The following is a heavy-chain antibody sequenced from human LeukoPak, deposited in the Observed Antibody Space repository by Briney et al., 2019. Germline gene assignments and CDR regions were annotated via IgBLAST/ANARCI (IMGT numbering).Heavy chain of an antibody. V-gene: IGHV1-2*02. J-gene: IGHJ4*02. CDR2: INTNSGGT. CDR3: ASPSGGSYFLFDY. CDR1: GYTFTGYY. D-gene: IGHD1-26*01. Sequence: ASVKVSCKASGYTFTGYYMHWVRQAPGQGLEWMGWINTNSGGTNYAQKFQGRVTMTRDTSISTAYMELSRLRSDDTAVYYCASPSGGSYFLFDYWGQGTLVTVSS.